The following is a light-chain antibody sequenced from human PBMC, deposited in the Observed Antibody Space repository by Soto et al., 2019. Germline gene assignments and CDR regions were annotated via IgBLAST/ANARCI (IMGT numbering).Light chain of an antibody. CDR3: QLWYVSTVHYV. CDR1: NIGSKT. Sequence: SYELTQPPSMSVAPGQTARITCGGNNIGSKTVHWYQQKAGQAPLLVVYDDSDRPSGIPDPFSGSNSGNTATLTISRVAAGDEGDCYCQLWYVSTVHYVFGTGTKVTVL. J-gene: IGLJ1*01. V-gene: IGLV3-21*02. CDR2: DDS.